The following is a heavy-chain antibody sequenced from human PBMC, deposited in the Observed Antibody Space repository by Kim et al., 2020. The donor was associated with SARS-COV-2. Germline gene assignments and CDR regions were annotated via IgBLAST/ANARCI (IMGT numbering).Heavy chain of an antibody. D-gene: IGHD3-16*01. Sequence: YADSVKGRFTVSRDDAKNTLFLQMRSLRAEDTAVYYCARGGGVSHRAAIDHWGQETLVTVSS. CDR3: ARGGGVSHRAAIDH. V-gene: IGHV3-48*01. J-gene: IGHJ4*02.